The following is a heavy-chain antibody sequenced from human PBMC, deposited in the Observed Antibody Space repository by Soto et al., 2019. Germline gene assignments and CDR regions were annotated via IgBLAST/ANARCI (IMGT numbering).Heavy chain of an antibody. D-gene: IGHD1-7*01. J-gene: IGHJ6*02. Sequence: GASVKVSCKASGYTFTSYGISWVRQAPGQGLEWMGWISAYNGNTNYAQKLQGRVTMTTDTSTSTAYMELRSLRSDDTAVYYCARVAIKTGTTNYYYYGMDVWGQGTTVTVSS. V-gene: IGHV1-18*04. CDR3: ARVAIKTGTTNYYYYGMDV. CDR1: GYTFTSYG. CDR2: ISAYNGNT.